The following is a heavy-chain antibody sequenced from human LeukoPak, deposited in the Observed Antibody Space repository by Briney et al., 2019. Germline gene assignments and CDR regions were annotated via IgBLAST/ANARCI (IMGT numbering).Heavy chain of an antibody. CDR1: GGSISSGDYY. J-gene: IGHJ5*02. CDR2: IYYSGST. D-gene: IGHD2-21*02. V-gene: IGHV4-30-4*01. CDR3: AREVVVTAIHSLVHNWFDP. Sequence: SQTLSLTCTVSGGSISSGDYYWSWIRQPPGKGLEWIGYIYYSGSTYYNPSLKSRVTISVDTSKNQFSLKLSSVTAADTAVYYCAREVVVTAIHSLVHNWFDPWGQGTLVTVSS.